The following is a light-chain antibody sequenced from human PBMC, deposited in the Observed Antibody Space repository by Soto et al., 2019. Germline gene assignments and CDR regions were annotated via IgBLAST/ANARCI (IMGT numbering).Light chain of an antibody. V-gene: IGKV3-20*01. CDR2: SSS. J-gene: IGKJ5*01. CDR1: QWFSGRN. CDR3: QQFGTWIT. Sequence: EIVLTQSPATLSLSPGERVSLSCGASQWFSGRNLAWYQQKPGQSPRLLIYSSSMRASGVPDRFRGSGSGTDFTLTITRLEPEDFAVYYCQQFGTWITFGQGTRLETK.